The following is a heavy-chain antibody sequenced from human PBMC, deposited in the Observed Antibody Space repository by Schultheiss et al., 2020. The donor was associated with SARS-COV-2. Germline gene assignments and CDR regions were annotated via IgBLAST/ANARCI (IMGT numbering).Heavy chain of an antibody. J-gene: IGHJ3*02. D-gene: IGHD2-2*01. CDR1: GGSISSYY. V-gene: IGHV4-59*01. CDR3: ARGPATDAFDI. Sequence: SETLSLTCTVSGGSISSYYWSWIRQPPGKGLEWIGYIYNSGSTLYNSSLRRRVTISVDTSKNQFSLKLSSVTAADTAVYYCARGPATDAFDIWGQGTMVTVAS. CDR2: IYNSGST.